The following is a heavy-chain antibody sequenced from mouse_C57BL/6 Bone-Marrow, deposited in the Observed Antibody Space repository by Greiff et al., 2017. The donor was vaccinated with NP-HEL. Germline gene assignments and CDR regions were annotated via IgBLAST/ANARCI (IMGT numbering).Heavy chain of an antibody. D-gene: IGHD1-1*01. Sequence: QVQLQQSGAELVKPGASVKLSRKASGYTFTECTIHWVKQRSGQGLEWIGWVYPGSGSIKYNEKFKDKATLTAAKSSSTVYMELSRLTSEDSAVYFCARHEGAYYGSWYFDVWGTGTTVTVSS. CDR1: GYTFTECT. J-gene: IGHJ1*03. CDR2: VYPGSGSI. V-gene: IGHV1-62-2*01. CDR3: ARHEGAYYGSWYFDV.